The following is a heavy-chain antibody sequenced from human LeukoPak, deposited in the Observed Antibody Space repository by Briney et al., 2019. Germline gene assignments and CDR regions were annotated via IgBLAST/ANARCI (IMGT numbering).Heavy chain of an antibody. V-gene: IGHV4-34*01. CDR3: ARDKGYYDYVWGSYRPHYFDY. D-gene: IGHD3-16*02. CDR2: INHSGST. Sequence: SETLSLTCAVYGGSFSGYYWSWIRQPPGKGLEWIGEINHSGSTYYNPSLKSRVTISVDTSKNQFSLKLSSVTAADTAVYYCARDKGYYDYVWGSYRPHYFDYWGQGTLVTVSS. CDR1: GGSFSGYY. J-gene: IGHJ4*02.